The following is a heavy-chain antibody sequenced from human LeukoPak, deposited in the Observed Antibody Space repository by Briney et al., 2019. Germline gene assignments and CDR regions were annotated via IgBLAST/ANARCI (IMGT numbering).Heavy chain of an antibody. J-gene: IGHJ4*02. D-gene: IGHD6-19*01. CDR3: ARHEGRLDRTGWYYFDY. V-gene: IGHV4-39*01. CDR1: GGSISSKTYY. CDR2: IYYSGST. Sequence: AETLSLTCTVSGGSISSKTYYWGCTRQPPGKGLVCIVTIYYSGSTYYNPSLKSRVTIAVDTSKIQCSLKLTTVTAADTALYYCARHEGRLDRTGWYYFDYWGQGTRVSVSS.